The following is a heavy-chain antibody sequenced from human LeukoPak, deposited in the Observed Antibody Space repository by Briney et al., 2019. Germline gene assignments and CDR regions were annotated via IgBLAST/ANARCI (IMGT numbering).Heavy chain of an antibody. Sequence: SETLSLTCTVSGGSISSYYWSWIRQPAGKGLEWIGRIYTSRSTNYNPSLKSRVTMSVDTSKNQFSLKLSSVTAADTAVYYCARDSEAAAGLSGWGLRAGAWDYYYYMDVWGKGTTVTVSS. CDR3: ARDSEAAAGLSGWGLRAGAWDYYYYMDV. V-gene: IGHV4-4*07. J-gene: IGHJ6*03. CDR1: GGSISSYY. CDR2: IYTSRST. D-gene: IGHD6-13*01.